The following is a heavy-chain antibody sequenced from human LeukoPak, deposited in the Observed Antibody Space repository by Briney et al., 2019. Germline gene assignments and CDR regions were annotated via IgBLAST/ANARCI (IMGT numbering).Heavy chain of an antibody. CDR2: INPNSGGT. J-gene: IGHJ4*02. CDR3: ALLAASGTDY. Sequence: ASVKVSCKASGYTFTGHYTHWVRQAPGQGLEWKGWINPNSGGTNYAQKFHGRVTMTRDTSISTAYMELNRLKSDDTAVYYCALLAASGTDYWGQGTLVTVSS. V-gene: IGHV1-2*02. CDR1: GYTFTGHY. D-gene: IGHD6-13*01.